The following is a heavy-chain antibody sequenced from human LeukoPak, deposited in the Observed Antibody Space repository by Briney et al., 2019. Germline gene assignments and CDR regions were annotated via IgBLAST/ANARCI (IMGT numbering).Heavy chain of an antibody. V-gene: IGHV4-34*01. CDR3: AREGYDFWSGYPTDAFDI. J-gene: IGHJ3*02. D-gene: IGHD3-3*01. Sequence: SETLSLTCAVYGGSFSGYYWSWIRQPPGKGLEWIGEINHSGSTNYNPSLKSRVTMSVDTSKNQFSLKLSSVTAADTAVYYCAREGYDFWSGYPTDAFDIWGQGTMVTVSS. CDR1: GGSFSGYY. CDR2: INHSGST.